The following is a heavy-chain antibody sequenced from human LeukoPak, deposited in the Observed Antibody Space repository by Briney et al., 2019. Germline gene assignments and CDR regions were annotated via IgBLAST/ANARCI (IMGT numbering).Heavy chain of an antibody. Sequence: PGGSLRLSCAASGFTFSSFGMSWVRQAPGKGLEWVSGLSYTGDSTYYADSVKGRFTISRDISKNTLYLQMNSLRAEDTAIYYCAKDRVGATLYFDCWGQGTLVTVSS. J-gene: IGHJ4*02. V-gene: IGHV3-23*01. CDR2: LSYTGDST. D-gene: IGHD1-26*01. CDR3: AKDRVGATLYFDC. CDR1: GFTFSSFG.